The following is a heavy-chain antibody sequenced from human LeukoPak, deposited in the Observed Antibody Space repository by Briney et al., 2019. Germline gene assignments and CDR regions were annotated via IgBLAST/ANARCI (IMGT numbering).Heavy chain of an antibody. Sequence: GGSLRLTCSVSGFTFINYAMHWVRQAPGKGLEWVAVISYDGSNKYYADSVKGRFTISRDNSKNTLYLQMNSLRAEDTAVYYCAKDRGYYDSSVDYWGQGTLVTVSS. CDR3: AKDRGYYDSSVDY. CDR2: ISYDGSNK. V-gene: IGHV3-30*04. CDR1: GFTFINYA. J-gene: IGHJ4*02. D-gene: IGHD3-22*01.